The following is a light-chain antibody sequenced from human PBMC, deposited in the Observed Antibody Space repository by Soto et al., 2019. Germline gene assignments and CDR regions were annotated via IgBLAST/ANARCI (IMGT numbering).Light chain of an antibody. CDR2: DAS. CDR1: QTISTR. V-gene: IGKV1-39*01. Sequence: DIQMTQSPSSLYASVGDRVTITCRASQTISTRLNWYQQKPGKAPKLLIFDASTLQSGVPSRFSGGRSGSDFTLTISRLQPEDFATYYCQHSFMTPLSFGPGTRVD. J-gene: IGKJ3*01. CDR3: QHSFMTPLS.